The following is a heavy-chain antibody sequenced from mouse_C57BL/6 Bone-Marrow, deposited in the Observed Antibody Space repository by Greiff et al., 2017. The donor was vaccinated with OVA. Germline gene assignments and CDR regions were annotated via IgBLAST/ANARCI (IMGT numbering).Heavy chain of an antibody. Sequence: VQLKESGPELVKPGASVKISCKASGYSFTGYYMHWVKQSSEKSLEWIGEINPSTGGTSYNQKFKGKATLTVDKSSSTAYMQLKSLTSEDSAVYYCARGHYYGSRYWGQGTTLTVSS. CDR3: ARGHYYGSRY. V-gene: IGHV1-43*01. CDR1: GYSFTGYY. J-gene: IGHJ2*01. D-gene: IGHD1-1*01. CDR2: INPSTGGT.